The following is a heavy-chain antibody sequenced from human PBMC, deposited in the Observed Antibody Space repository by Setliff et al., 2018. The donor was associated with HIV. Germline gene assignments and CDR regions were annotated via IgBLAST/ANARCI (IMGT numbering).Heavy chain of an antibody. D-gene: IGHD3-22*01. CDR1: GGSISSGRYY. J-gene: IGHJ4*02. V-gene: IGHV4-61*09. CDR2: IYTSGST. CDR3: ARQEAGYYFDSSGYYFDY. Sequence: SETLSLTCTVSGGSISSGRYYWSWIRQPAGKGLEWIGHIYTSGSTNYNHSLKSRVTISVDPSKNQFSLKLNSVTAADTAVYYCARQEAGYYFDSSGYYFDYWGLGTLVTVSS.